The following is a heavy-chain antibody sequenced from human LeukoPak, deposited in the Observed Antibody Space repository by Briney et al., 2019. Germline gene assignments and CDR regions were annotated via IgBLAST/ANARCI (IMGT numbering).Heavy chain of an antibody. Sequence: GGSLRLSCAASGFTFDDYAMHWVRQAPGKGLEWVSLISGDGGSTYYADSVKGRFTISRDNSKNSLYLQMNSLRTEDTALHYCAKVGGYDYYFDYWGQGTLVTVSS. J-gene: IGHJ4*02. D-gene: IGHD5-12*01. CDR3: AKVGGYDYYFDY. CDR2: ISGDGGST. V-gene: IGHV3-43*02. CDR1: GFTFDDYA.